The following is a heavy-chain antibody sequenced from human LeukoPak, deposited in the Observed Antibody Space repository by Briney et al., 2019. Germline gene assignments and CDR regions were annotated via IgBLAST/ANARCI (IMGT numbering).Heavy chain of an antibody. D-gene: IGHD2-2*01. Sequence: PGGSLRLSCEVSGLTISMYWLTWVRQAPGKGLEWVANIKQDGSEKNYVDSVKGRFTISRGNTKNSLYLQMNSLRDEDTAVYHCVSRRCSITACYVASLNCFDYWGQGTRVTVSS. J-gene: IGHJ4*02. CDR3: VSRRCSITACYVASLNCFDY. CDR1: GLTISMYW. V-gene: IGHV3-7*03. CDR2: IKQDGSEK.